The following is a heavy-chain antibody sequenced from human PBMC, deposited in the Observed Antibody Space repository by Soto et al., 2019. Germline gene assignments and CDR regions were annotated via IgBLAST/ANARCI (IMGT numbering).Heavy chain of an antibody. CDR2: ISGSGGRS. CDR3: AKAAGYSPLTYVFDY. V-gene: IGHV3-23*01. CDR1: GFTFSNYG. D-gene: IGHD5-12*01. J-gene: IGHJ4*02. Sequence: GGSLRLSCAVSGFTFSNYGMTRIRKVPGKGLEWVSGISGSGGRSYYADSVKGRFTISRDNSKNTLYLQMNSLRAEDTAVYYCAKAAGYSPLTYVFDYWGQGTLVTVSS.